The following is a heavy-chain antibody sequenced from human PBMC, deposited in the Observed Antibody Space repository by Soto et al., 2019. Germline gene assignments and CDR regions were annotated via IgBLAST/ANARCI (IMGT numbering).Heavy chain of an antibody. CDR1: GYTFTSYG. J-gene: IGHJ3*02. D-gene: IGHD3-9*01. CDR2: ISAYNGNT. Sequence: ASVKVSCKASGYTFTSYGISWVRQAPGQGLEWMGWISAYNGNTNYAQKLQGRVTMTTDTSTSTAYMELRSLRSDDTAVYYCARGNGEPLRYFDPNPFDIWGQGTMVTVSS. CDR3: ARGNGEPLRYFDPNPFDI. V-gene: IGHV1-18*01.